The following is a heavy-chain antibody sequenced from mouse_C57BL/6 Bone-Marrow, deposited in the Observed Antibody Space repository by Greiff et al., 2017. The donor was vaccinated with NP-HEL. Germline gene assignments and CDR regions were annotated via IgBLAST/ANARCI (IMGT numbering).Heavy chain of an antibody. J-gene: IGHJ2*01. V-gene: IGHV1-64*01. CDR3: ARSWSTWFDY. CDR1: GYTFTSYW. CDR2: IHPNSGST. D-gene: IGHD5-1*01. Sequence: QVQLKESGAELVKPGASVKLSCKASGYTFTSYWMHWVTQRPGQGLEWIGMIHPNSGSTNYNEKFKSKSTLTVDKSSSTAYMQLSSLTSEASAVYCCARSWSTWFDYWGKGTTLTVSS.